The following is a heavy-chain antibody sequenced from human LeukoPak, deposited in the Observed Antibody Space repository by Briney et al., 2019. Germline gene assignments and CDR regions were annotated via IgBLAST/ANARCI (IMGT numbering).Heavy chain of an antibody. Sequence: GESLKISCKGSGYSFTSYWIGWVRQMPGKGLEWMGIIYPGDPDTRYSPSFQGQVTISADKSISTAYLQWSSLKASDTAMYYCARHFVTPDFWSGYVDYWGQGTLVTVSS. CDR1: GYSFTSYW. CDR3: ARHFVTPDFWSGYVDY. V-gene: IGHV5-51*01. CDR2: IYPGDPDT. D-gene: IGHD3-3*01. J-gene: IGHJ4*02.